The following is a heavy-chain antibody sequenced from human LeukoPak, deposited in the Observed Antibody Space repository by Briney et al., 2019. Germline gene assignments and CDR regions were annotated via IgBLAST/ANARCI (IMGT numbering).Heavy chain of an antibody. CDR3: TRGCSGGSCSRDAMDV. J-gene: IGHJ6*02. V-gene: IGHV5-51*01. CDR2: IFPIDSEN. Sequence: GESLKISCKASGYSFSSDWIAWVGQMPGKALEWMGMIFPIDSENTYSPSFHGQFTISADKSISTAYLQWSSLKASDTAMYYCTRGCSGGSCSRDAMDVWGQGTMVTVSS. D-gene: IGHD2-15*01. CDR1: GYSFSSDW.